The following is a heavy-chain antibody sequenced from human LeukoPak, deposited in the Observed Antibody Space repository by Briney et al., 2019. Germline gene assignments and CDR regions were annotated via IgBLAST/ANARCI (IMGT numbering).Heavy chain of an antibody. CDR2: IKSKTDGGTT. CDR3: IAAAGTDAFDI. V-gene: IGHV3-15*01. D-gene: IGHD6-13*01. CDR1: GFTFSNAW. J-gene: IGHJ3*02. Sequence: PGGSLRLSCAASGFTFSNAWMSWVRQAPGKGLEWVGRIKSKTDGGTTDYAAPVKGRFTISRDDSKNTLYLQMNSLKTEDTAVYYCIAAAGTDAFDIWGQGTMVTVSS.